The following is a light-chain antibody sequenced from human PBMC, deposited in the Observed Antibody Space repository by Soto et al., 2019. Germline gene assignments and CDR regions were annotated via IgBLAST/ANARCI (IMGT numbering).Light chain of an antibody. CDR3: QQRSNWPPIT. CDR1: QSVSTSY. CDR2: DAS. Sequence: IVLTQSPGTLSLSPRERATLSCIASQSVSTSYLAWYQQKPGQAPRLLIYDASNRATGIPARFSGSGSGTDFTLTISSLEPEDFAVYYCQQRSNWPPITFGQGTRLEI. V-gene: IGKV3-11*01. J-gene: IGKJ5*01.